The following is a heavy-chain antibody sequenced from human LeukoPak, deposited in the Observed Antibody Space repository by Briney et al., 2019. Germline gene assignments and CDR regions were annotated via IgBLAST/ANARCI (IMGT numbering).Heavy chain of an antibody. CDR1: GFDFSTFW. J-gene: IGHJ6*03. V-gene: IGHV3-7*04. CDR2: IKDDGSDT. CDR3: ARVFGYYYCYMDV. Sequence: PGGSLRLSCAGSGFDFSTFWMTWVRQAPGKGLEWVATIKDDGSDTYYVDSLKGRFTISRDNAKNSVNLQMKSLRVEVTAVYFCARVFGYYYCYMDVWGKGTTVTVSS. D-gene: IGHD3-3*01.